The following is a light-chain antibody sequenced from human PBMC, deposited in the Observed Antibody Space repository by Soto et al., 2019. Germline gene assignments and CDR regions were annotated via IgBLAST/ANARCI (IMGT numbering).Light chain of an antibody. Sequence: EIVLTQSPATLSLSPGERATLSCRASQSISSYLAWYQQKPGQAPRLLIYDASKRATGIPARFSGSESGTDFTLTISSLEPEDFEVYYCQQRRSWPLTFGGGTKVEFK. CDR2: DAS. V-gene: IGKV3-11*01. CDR1: QSISSY. J-gene: IGKJ4*01. CDR3: QQRRSWPLT.